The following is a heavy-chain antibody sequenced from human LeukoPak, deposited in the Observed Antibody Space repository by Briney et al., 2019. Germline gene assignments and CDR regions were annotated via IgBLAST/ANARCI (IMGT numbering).Heavy chain of an antibody. CDR1: GFTFSSYG. CDR2: ISYDGSNK. CDR3: AKEYTGTFSPFPSYFDN. D-gene: IGHD1-26*01. J-gene: IGHJ4*02. V-gene: IGHV3-30*18. Sequence: GGSLRLSCAASGFTFSSYGMHWVRQAPGKGLEWVAVISYDGSNKYYADSVKGRFTISRDNSKNTLYLQMNGLRAEDTAIYYCAKEYTGTFSPFPSYFDNWGQGTLVTVSS.